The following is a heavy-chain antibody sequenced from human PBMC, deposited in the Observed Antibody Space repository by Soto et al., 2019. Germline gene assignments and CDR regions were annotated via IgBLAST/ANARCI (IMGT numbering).Heavy chain of an antibody. J-gene: IGHJ4*02. D-gene: IGHD5-18*01. CDR1: GGSISNYY. V-gene: IGHV4-59*01. CDR2: IYYSGST. Sequence: SETLSLTCTVSGGSISNYYWSWIRQPPGKGLEWIGYIYYSGSTNYNPSLKSRVTISVDTSKNQFSLKLSSVTAADTAVYYCAREIRGYGYGGKIFDYWGQGTLDTVSS. CDR3: AREIRGYGYGGKIFDY.